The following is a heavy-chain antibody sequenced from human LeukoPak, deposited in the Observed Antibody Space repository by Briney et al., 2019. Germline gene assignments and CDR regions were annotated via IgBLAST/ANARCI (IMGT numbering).Heavy chain of an antibody. D-gene: IGHD3-22*01. J-gene: IGHJ4*02. CDR1: GFTFSSYA. CDR2: ISGSGGST. V-gene: IGHV3-23*01. Sequence: GGSLRLSCAASGFTFSSYAMSWVRQAPGKGLEWVSAISGSGGSTYYADSVKGRFTISRDNSKNTLYLQMNSLRAEDTAVYYCAKVESIGYYDSGGRGILDYWGQGTLVTVSS. CDR3: AKVESIGYYDSGGRGILDY.